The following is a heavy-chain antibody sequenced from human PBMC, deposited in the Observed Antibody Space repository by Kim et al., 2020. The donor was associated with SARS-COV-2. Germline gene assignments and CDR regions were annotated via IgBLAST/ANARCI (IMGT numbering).Heavy chain of an antibody. CDR3: ARDHRYCSGSTCYGEAIDY. V-gene: IGHV1-3*01. J-gene: IGHJ4*02. CDR2: INAGTGNT. Sequence: ASVKVSCKASGYTFTSYGMHCVRQAPGQRLELRVWINAGTGNTKYSQKFEGRVTITRDTSASTAYMELSSPRSEDTAVYYCARDHRYCSGSTCYGEAIDYWGQGTLVTVSS. CDR1: GYTFTSYG. D-gene: IGHD2-15*01.